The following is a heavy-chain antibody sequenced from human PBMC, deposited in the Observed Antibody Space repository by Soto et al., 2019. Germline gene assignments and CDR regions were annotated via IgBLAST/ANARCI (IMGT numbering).Heavy chain of an antibody. V-gene: IGHV1-18*01. CDR2: TSAYSGHT. CDR3: ARDFENYVWGSLLYTAGY. J-gene: IGHJ4*02. D-gene: IGHD3-16*01. CDR1: GYTFSNYG. Sequence: ASVKVSCKASGYTFSNYGFSWVRQAPGQGLEWMGWTSAYSGHTNYAQKFQGRVTMTTDTLTSTAFMDLRSLRSDDTAVYYCARDFENYVWGSLLYTAGYWGQGTLVTVSS.